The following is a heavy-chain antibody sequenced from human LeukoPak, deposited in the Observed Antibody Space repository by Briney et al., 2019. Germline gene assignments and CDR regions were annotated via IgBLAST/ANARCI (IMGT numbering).Heavy chain of an antibody. D-gene: IGHD3-22*01. J-gene: IGHJ4*02. CDR3: ARRPMTGPFDY. Sequence: PSQTLSLTCAVSGYSISSGYHWGWIRQPPGKGLEWIGSIYHSGSTYYNPSLKSRVTISVDTSKNQFSLKLSSVTAADTAVYYCARRPMTGPFDYWGQGTLVTVSS. V-gene: IGHV4-38-2*01. CDR1: GYSISSGYH. CDR2: IYHSGST.